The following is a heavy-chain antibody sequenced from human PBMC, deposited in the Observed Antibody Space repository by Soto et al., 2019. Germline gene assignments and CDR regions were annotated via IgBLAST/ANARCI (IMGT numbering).Heavy chain of an antibody. CDR3: ARVTKSSGWSAPFDY. J-gene: IGHJ4*02. CDR1: GYTFTSYD. CDR2: INPNGGNT. D-gene: IGHD6-19*01. Sequence: ASVKVSCKASGYTFTSYDINWVRQATGQGLEWMGIINPNGGNTSYAQKFQGRVTMTRDTSTSTVYMELSSLRSEDTAVYYCARVTKSSGWSAPFDYWGQGTLVTVSS. V-gene: IGHV1-46*01.